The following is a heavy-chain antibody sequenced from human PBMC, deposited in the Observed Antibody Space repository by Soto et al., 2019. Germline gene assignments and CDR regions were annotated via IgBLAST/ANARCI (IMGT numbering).Heavy chain of an antibody. CDR1: GFTFSSYA. CDR3: AKAVGNPYYYYYYGMDV. CDR2: ISGSGGST. V-gene: IGHV3-23*01. J-gene: IGHJ6*02. Sequence: EVQLLESGGGLVQPGGSLRLSCAASGFTFSSYAMSWVRQAPGKRLEWVSAISGSGGSTYYADSVKGRFTISRDNSKNTLYLQMNSLRAEDTAVYYCAKAVGNPYYYYYYGMDVWGQGTTVTVSS.